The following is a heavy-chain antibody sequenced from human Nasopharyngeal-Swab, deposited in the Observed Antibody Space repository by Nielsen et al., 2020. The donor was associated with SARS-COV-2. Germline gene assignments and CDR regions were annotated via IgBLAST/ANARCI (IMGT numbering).Heavy chain of an antibody. CDR1: GYTFTELS. V-gene: IGHV1-24*01. D-gene: IGHD6-19*01. J-gene: IGHJ2*01. CDR3: ARDLYSSGWYRTNWYFDL. CDR2: FDPEDGET. Sequence: ASVKVSCKVSGYTFTELSMHWVRQAPGKGLEWMGGFDPEDGETIYAQKFQGRVTMTRDTSTSTVYMELSSLRSEDTAVYYCARDLYSSGWYRTNWYFDLWGRGTLVTVSS.